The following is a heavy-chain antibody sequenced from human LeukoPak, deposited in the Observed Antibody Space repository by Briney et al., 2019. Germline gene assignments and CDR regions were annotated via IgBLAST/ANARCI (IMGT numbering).Heavy chain of an antibody. J-gene: IGHJ5*02. CDR1: GSTSSTYA. CDR3: ARWGGSFSSRFDP. V-gene: IGHV3-23*01. D-gene: IGHD1-26*01. CDR2: ISGSRDST. Sequence: GGSLRLSCAASGSTSSTYAMSWVRQAPGKGLEWVSAISGSRDSTYYADPVAGQFTISRDSSKNKVFLHMKTLRVEDTGLYYCARWGGSFSSRFDPWGQGTLVTVSS.